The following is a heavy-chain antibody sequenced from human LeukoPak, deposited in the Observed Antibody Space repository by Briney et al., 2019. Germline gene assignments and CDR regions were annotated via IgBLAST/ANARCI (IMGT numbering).Heavy chain of an antibody. Sequence: GSLRLSCAASGLTFSIHWTSWVRHAPGRGLECLGSIYYSGSTYYNPYLKSRVTISVDTSKNQFSLKLSSVTAADTAVYYCARQIGHNIRSVAVDYWGQGTLVTVSS. J-gene: IGHJ4*02. D-gene: IGHD6-19*01. CDR1: GLTFSIHW. CDR2: IYYSGST. CDR3: ARQIGHNIRSVAVDY. V-gene: IGHV4-39*01.